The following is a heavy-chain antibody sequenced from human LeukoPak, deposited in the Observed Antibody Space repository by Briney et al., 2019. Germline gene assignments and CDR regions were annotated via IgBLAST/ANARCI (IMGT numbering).Heavy chain of an antibody. CDR3: ARDRDIAAADYYFDY. D-gene: IGHD6-13*01. Sequence: PGGSLRLSCAASGFTFSSYPMHWVRQTPGKGLEWVAVISNDGRDKYHADSVKGRFTISRDNSKSTLFLQMNSLRTEGTAVYYCARDRDIAAADYYFDYWGQGTLVTVSS. V-gene: IGHV3-30*04. J-gene: IGHJ4*02. CDR2: ISNDGRDK. CDR1: GFTFSSYP.